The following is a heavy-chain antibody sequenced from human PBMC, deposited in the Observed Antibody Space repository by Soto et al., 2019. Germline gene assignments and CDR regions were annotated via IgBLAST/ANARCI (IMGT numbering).Heavy chain of an antibody. CDR1: GGSISSYY. D-gene: IGHD3-3*01. V-gene: IGHV4-59*01. J-gene: IGHJ4*02. CDR2: IYYSGST. CDR3: ARGATIFGVVENFDY. Sequence: PSETLSLTCTVSGGSISSYYWSWIRQPPGKGLEWIGYIYYSGSTNYNPSLKSRVTISVDTSKNQFSLKLSSVTAADTAVYYCARGATIFGVVENFDYWGQGTLVTVSS.